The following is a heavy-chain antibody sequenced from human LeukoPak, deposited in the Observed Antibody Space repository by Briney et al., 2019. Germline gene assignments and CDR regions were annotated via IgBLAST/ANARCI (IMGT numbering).Heavy chain of an antibody. D-gene: IGHD6-6*01. CDR3: ARVEGDSSSTLEVFDY. CDR1: GGSISTYY. J-gene: IGHJ4*02. V-gene: IGHV4-59*08. CDR2: THYSGSS. Sequence: SEALSLTCTVSGGSISTYYWSWIRQRPGKELEFIGYTHYSGSSDYNPSLKSRITMSIDTSRSQFSLNLNSVAASETAVYYCARVEGDSSSTLEVFDYWGQGTLVTVSS.